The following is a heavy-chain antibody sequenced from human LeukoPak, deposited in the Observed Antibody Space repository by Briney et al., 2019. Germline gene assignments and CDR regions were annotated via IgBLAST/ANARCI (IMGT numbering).Heavy chain of an antibody. CDR1: GCTFSSYA. CDR2: ISGSGAST. CDR3: AKAALRYQLLSSLDY. Sequence: GGSLRLSCAASGCTFSSYAMNWARQAPGKGLEWVSAISGSGASTYYADSVKGRFTISRENSKTTLYLQMNSLRAEDTAIYYCAKAALRYQLLSSLDYWGQGTLVTVSS. V-gene: IGHV3-23*01. J-gene: IGHJ4*02. D-gene: IGHD2-2*01.